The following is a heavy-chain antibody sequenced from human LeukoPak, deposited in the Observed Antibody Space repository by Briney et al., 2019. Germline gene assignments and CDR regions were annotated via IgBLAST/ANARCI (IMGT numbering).Heavy chain of an antibody. CDR3: AKAAYGDYVNWFDP. J-gene: IGHJ5*02. V-gene: IGHV3-30*18. D-gene: IGHD4-17*01. CDR2: ISYDGSNK. CDR1: GFTFSSYG. Sequence: GRSLRLSCAASGFTFSSYGMHWVRQAPGKGLEWVAVISYDGSNKYYADSVKGRFTISRDNSKNTLYLQMNSLRAEDTALYYCAKAAYGDYVNWFDPWGQGILVIVSS.